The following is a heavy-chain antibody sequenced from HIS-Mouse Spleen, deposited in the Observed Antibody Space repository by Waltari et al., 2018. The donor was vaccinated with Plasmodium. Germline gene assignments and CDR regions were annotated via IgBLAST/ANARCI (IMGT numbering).Heavy chain of an antibody. D-gene: IGHD6-13*01. Sequence: QVQLQESGPGLVKPSETLSLTCTVSGYSISSGYYWGWIRQPPGKGLEWIGSIYQSGSTYYNPSLKSRVTISVDTSKNQFSLKRSSVTAADTAVYYCARVRLAAAGTGAVDYWGQGTLVTVSS. V-gene: IGHV4-38-2*02. CDR2: IYQSGST. J-gene: IGHJ4*02. CDR3: ARVRLAAAGTGAVDY. CDR1: GYSISSGYY.